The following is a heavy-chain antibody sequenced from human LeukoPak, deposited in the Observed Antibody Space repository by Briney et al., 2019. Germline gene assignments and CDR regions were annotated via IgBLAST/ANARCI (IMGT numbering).Heavy chain of an antibody. D-gene: IGHD1-26*01. CDR1: GFTFTSSA. Sequence: ASVKVSCKASGFTFTSSAVQWVRQARGQRLEWIGWIVVGSGNTNYAQKFQERVTITRDMSTSTAYMELSSLRSEDTAVYYCAADTKWELLFGYWGQGTLVTVSS. J-gene: IGHJ4*02. CDR3: AADTKWELLFGY. CDR2: IVVGSGNT. V-gene: IGHV1-58*01.